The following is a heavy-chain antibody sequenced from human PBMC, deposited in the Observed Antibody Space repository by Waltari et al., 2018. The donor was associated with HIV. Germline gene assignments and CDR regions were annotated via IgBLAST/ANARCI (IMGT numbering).Heavy chain of an antibody. V-gene: IGHV3-30*01. D-gene: IGHD3-9*01. CDR2: LSYDGSNK. Sequence: QAQLVESGGGVVQPGRSLRLSCAASGFTSSSYAMHWVRQAPGRGLEWVAVLSYDGSNKYYADSVKGRFTISRDNSKNTLYLQMNSLRAEDTAVYYCARDQTLTRSFDIWGQGTMVTVSS. CDR1: GFTSSSYA. CDR3: ARDQTLTRSFDI. J-gene: IGHJ3*02.